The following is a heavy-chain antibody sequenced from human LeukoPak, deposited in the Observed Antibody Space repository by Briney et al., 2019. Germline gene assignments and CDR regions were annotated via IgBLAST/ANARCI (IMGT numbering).Heavy chain of an antibody. Sequence: GGSLRLSCATSGFTLRYYQMNWVRQAPGKGLEWVSYINVVNGAIYYADSVKGRFTISGDIATNSVYLQMNSLRAEDTALYYCVRDGNRGYDMDVWGQGAAVTVSS. V-gene: IGHV3-48*01. D-gene: IGHD3-10*01. J-gene: IGHJ6*02. CDR2: INVVNGAI. CDR3: VRDGNRGYDMDV. CDR1: GFTLRYYQ.